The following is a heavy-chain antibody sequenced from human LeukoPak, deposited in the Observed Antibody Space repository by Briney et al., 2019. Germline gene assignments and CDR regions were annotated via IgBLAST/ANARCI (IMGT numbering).Heavy chain of an antibody. CDR3: ARAHMRSTVVIGSRAYYSDY. Sequence: ASVKVSCKASGGTFSSYAISWVRQAPGQGLEWMGGIIPIFGTANYAQKFQGRVTITADKSTSTAYMELSSLRSEDTAVYYCARAHMRSTVVIGSRAYYSDYWGQGTLVTVSS. D-gene: IGHD4-23*01. CDR1: GGTFSSYA. CDR2: IIPIFGTA. V-gene: IGHV1-69*06. J-gene: IGHJ4*02.